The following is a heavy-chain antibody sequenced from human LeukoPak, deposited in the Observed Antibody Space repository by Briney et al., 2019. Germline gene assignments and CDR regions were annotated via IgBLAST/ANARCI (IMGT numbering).Heavy chain of an antibody. CDR3: ARDRSRSGSLYYYYGMDV. Sequence: WASVKVSCKASGYTFTSYYMHWVRQAPGQGLEWMGIINPSGGSTSYAQKFQGRVTMTRDTSTSTVYMELSSLRSEDTAVYYCARDRSRSGSLYYYYGMDVWGQGTTVTVSS. CDR2: INPSGGST. D-gene: IGHD1-26*01. CDR1: GYTFTSYY. V-gene: IGHV1-46*01. J-gene: IGHJ6*02.